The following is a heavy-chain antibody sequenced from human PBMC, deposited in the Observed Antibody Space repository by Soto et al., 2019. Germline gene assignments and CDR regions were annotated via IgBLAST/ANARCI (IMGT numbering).Heavy chain of an antibody. CDR2: ISWNSGSI. V-gene: IGHV3-9*01. D-gene: IGHD2-15*01. Sequence: HPGGSLRLSCAASGFTFDDYAMHWVRQAPGKGLEWVSGISWNSGSIGYADSVKGRFTISRDNAKNSLYLQMNSLRAEDTALYYCAKSGYCSGGSCVDGYGMDVWGQGTTVTVSS. J-gene: IGHJ6*02. CDR3: AKSGYCSGGSCVDGYGMDV. CDR1: GFTFDDYA.